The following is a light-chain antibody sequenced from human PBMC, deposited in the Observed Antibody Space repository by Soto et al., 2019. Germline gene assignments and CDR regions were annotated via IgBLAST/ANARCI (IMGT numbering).Light chain of an antibody. CDR1: QSINSY. V-gene: IGKV1-39*01. Sequence: VPQLTSSLPSSVRPRVTITGRASQSINSYLNWYQQKPGKAPNLLIYAASSLQSGVPSRFSGSGSVTDFTLTISSLQPEDFATYYCQQTNTTPYTFGHGTKV. J-gene: IGKJ2*01. CDR2: AAS. CDR3: QQTNTTPYT.